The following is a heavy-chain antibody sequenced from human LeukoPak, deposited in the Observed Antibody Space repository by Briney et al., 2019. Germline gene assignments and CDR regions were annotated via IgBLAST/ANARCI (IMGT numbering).Heavy chain of an antibody. CDR3: ARGSFDTSDYNYIGFDY. Sequence: PSETLSLTCTVSGGSISSHYWSWLRQPPGKGLDWIGYIYNSGSTNYNPSLKSRLTISIDTSKNQFSLKLTSVTAADTAVYYCARGSFDTSDYNYIGFDYWGQGTLVTVSS. V-gene: IGHV4-59*11. CDR1: GGSISSHY. J-gene: IGHJ4*02. CDR2: IYNSGST. D-gene: IGHD3-22*01.